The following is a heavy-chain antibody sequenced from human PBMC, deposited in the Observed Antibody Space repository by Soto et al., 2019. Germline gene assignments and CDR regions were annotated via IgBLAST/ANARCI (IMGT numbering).Heavy chain of an antibody. D-gene: IGHD5-12*01. J-gene: IGHJ4*02. V-gene: IGHV4-59*01. Sequence: PSETLSLTCSISGGSLSGYYWSWIRQPPGKGLEWIGYIYYGGNTNYNSSLKSRVAISLDTPKNQFSLNLASVTAADTAVYYCARHLVATLWVYFDHSGQGTLVTVSS. CDR3: ARHLVATLWVYFDH. CDR1: GGSLSGYY. CDR2: IYYGGNT.